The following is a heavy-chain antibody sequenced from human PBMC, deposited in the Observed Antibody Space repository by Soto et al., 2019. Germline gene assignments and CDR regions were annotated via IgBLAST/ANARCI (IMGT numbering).Heavy chain of an antibody. V-gene: IGHV4-39*01. CDR3: ARHVASGWQWLVLVYFHY. J-gene: IGHJ4*02. CDR1: GGSISSSSYY. Sequence: QLQLQESGPGLVKPSETLSLTCTVSGGSISSSSYYWGWIRQPPGKGPEWIGSVYYSGSPYYNPSLKSRVTFSVDTAKNQCSLKLGSVTASDTAVYYWARHVASGWQWLVLVYFHYWGQGTLVTVSS. D-gene: IGHD6-19*01. CDR2: VYYSGSP.